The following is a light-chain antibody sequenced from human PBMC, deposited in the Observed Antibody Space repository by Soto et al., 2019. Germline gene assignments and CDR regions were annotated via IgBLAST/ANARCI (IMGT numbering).Light chain of an antibody. J-gene: IGKJ1*01. V-gene: IGKV1-27*01. Sequence: DIQMTQSPSSLSASVGDRVTITCRASQGISTYLAWYQQKPGKVPKLLIYAASTLQSGVPSRFSGSGSGTDFTLTISSLQPEDVATYYCQKYNSAPQTFGQWTKVEIK. CDR1: QGISTY. CDR3: QKYNSAPQT. CDR2: AAS.